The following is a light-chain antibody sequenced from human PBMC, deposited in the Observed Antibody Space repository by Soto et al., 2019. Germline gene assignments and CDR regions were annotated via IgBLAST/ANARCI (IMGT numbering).Light chain of an antibody. CDR2: DAS. CDR1: QGISSA. V-gene: IGKV1-13*02. Sequence: AIQLTQFPSSLSASVGDTVTVTCRSSQGISSALAWYRQVPGKGLKLLIYDASTLQSGVSSRFSGSGSGTEFTLTINNLQPEDFATFYCQQFNTFPVTFGGGTKVEIK. J-gene: IGKJ4*01. CDR3: QQFNTFPVT.